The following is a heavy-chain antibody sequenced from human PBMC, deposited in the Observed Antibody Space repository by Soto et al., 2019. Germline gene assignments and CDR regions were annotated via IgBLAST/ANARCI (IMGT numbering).Heavy chain of an antibody. CDR2: IYYSGST. CDR1: GGSISSSSYY. D-gene: IGHD5-12*01. V-gene: IGHV4-39*01. CDR3: ARLRSRWLQFFDY. Sequence: QLQLQESGPGLVKPSETLSLTCTVSGGSISSSSYYWGWIRQPPGKGLEWLGSIYYSGSTYYNPSLKSRVTISVDTSKSQFSLKLSSVPAADTAVYYCARLRSRWLQFFDYWGQGTLVTVSS. J-gene: IGHJ4*02.